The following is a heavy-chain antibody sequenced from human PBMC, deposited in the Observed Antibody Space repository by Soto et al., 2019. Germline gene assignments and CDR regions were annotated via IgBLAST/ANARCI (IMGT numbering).Heavy chain of an antibody. Sequence: QVQLVQSGAEVKKPGASVKVSCKASGYTFTSYDINWVRQATGQGLEWMGWMNPNSGNTGYAQKFQGRVTMTRNTSISTAYMELSSLRSEDTAVYYCANSLEFDYGDYPDAFDIWGQGTMVTVSS. CDR2: MNPNSGNT. V-gene: IGHV1-8*01. D-gene: IGHD4-17*01. J-gene: IGHJ3*02. CDR3: ANSLEFDYGDYPDAFDI. CDR1: GYTFTSYD.